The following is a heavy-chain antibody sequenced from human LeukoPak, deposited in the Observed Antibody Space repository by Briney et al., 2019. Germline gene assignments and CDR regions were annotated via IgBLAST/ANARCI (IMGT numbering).Heavy chain of an antibody. V-gene: IGHV1-18*01. CDR3: AKNYYDTSGYQDYYYYYYMDV. CDR1: GYTFTSYG. J-gene: IGHJ6*03. CDR2: ISPYNGNT. D-gene: IGHD3-22*01. Sequence: ASVKVSCKATGYTFTSYGISWVRQAPGQGLEWMGWISPYNGNTNYAQKFQGRVTMTTDTSTTTAYMELRSLRSDDTAVYYCAKNYYDTSGYQDYYYYYYMDVWGKGTTVTVSS.